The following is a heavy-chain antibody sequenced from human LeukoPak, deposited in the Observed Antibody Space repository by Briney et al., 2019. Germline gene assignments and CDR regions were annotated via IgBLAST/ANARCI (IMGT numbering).Heavy chain of an antibody. Sequence: GGSLRLSCAASGFTFSSYAMSWVRQAPGKGLEWVSAISGSGGSTYYADPVKGRFTISRDNSKNTLYLQMNSLRAEDTAVYYCAKAHQLRYWFGYWGQGTLVTVSS. CDR2: ISGSGGST. CDR1: GFTFSSYA. D-gene: IGHD3-9*01. V-gene: IGHV3-23*01. CDR3: AKAHQLRYWFGY. J-gene: IGHJ4*02.